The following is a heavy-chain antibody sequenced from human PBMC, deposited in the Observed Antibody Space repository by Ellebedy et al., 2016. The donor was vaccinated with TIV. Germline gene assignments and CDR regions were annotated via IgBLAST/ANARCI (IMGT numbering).Heavy chain of an antibody. CDR2: VSSGGSA. D-gene: IGHD5-18*01. CDR3: ARTFTERLGGLDTHWVLDY. J-gene: IGHJ4*02. Sequence: SETLSLTCIVSGVSISTYYWNWIRQPPGKGLEWIGYVSSGGSAHYSPSLKSRVTISVDTSKSQFSLNLKSVTADDTAVYYCARTFTERLGGLDTHWVLDYWGQGSLVTASS. V-gene: IGHV4-59*01. CDR1: GVSISTYY.